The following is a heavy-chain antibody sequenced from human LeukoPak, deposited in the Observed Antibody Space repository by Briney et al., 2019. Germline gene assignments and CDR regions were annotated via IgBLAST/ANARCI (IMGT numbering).Heavy chain of an antibody. CDR1: GYTFTSYD. D-gene: IGHD3-3*01. CDR2: MNPNSGNT. CDR3: ARSPKDYDFWSGYYGVGYYGMDV. Sequence: ASVKVSCKASGYTFTSYDINWVRQATGQGLEWMGWMNPNSGNTGYAQKFQGRVTMTRNTSISTAYMELSSLRSEDTAVYYCARSPKDYDFWSGYYGVGYYGMDVRGQGTTVTVSS. J-gene: IGHJ6*02. V-gene: IGHV1-8*01.